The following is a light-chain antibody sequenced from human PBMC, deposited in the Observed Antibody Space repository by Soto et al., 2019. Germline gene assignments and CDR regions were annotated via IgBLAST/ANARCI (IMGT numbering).Light chain of an antibody. CDR2: AAS. CDR1: QPINRW. V-gene: IGKV1-12*01. J-gene: IGKJ4*01. CDR3: NQSKSFPLT. Sequence: DIQMPQSPSPLSASVGDRVTITCRASQPINRWLAWYQQKPGKAPKLLIYAASSLHTGVPLRFSGSGSGTDFSLTISSLQPEDFATYYCNQSKSFPLTFGGGTKVDIK.